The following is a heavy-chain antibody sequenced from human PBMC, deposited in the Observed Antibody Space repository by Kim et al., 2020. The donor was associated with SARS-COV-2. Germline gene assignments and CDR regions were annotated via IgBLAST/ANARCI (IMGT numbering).Heavy chain of an antibody. Sequence: ASVKVSCKASGYTFTSYAMNWVRQAPGQGLEWMGWINTNTGNPTYAQGFTGRFVFSLDTSVSTAYLQISSLKAEDTAVYYCARDLWGMVVNAFDIWGQGTMVTVSS. D-gene: IGHD2-15*01. CDR3: ARDLWGMVVNAFDI. CDR2: INTNTGNP. CDR1: GYTFTSYA. J-gene: IGHJ3*02. V-gene: IGHV7-4-1*02.